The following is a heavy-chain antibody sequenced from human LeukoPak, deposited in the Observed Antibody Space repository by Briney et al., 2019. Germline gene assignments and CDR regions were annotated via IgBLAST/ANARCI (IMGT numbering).Heavy chain of an antibody. D-gene: IGHD5-24*01. Sequence: SETLSLTCTVSGGSISSYYWSWIRQSPGKGLEWIGYIYYSGSTNYNPSLKSRVTISVDTSKNQFSLKLSSVTAADTAVYYCARLDGRRGDYYFDYWGQGTLVTVSS. J-gene: IGHJ4*02. CDR3: ARLDGRRGDYYFDY. V-gene: IGHV4-59*08. CDR1: GGSISSYY. CDR2: IYYSGST.